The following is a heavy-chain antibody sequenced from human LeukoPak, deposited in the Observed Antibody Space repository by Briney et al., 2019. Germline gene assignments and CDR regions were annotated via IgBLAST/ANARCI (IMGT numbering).Heavy chain of an antibody. V-gene: IGHV3-66*02. CDR1: GFTVSSNY. CDR3: ARDLSSGWYDY. Sequence: GGSLRLSCAASGFTVSSNYMSWVRQAPGKGLEWVSVIYSGGSTYYADSVKGRFTISRDNSKNMLYLQMNSLRAEDTAVYYCARDLSSGWYDYWGQGTLVTVSS. D-gene: IGHD6-19*01. CDR2: IYSGGST. J-gene: IGHJ4*02.